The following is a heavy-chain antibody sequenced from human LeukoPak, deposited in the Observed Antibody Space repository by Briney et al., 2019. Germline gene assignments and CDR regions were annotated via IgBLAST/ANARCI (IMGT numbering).Heavy chain of an antibody. D-gene: IGHD6-25*01. CDR1: GFMFSNYW. J-gene: IGHJ4*02. V-gene: IGHV3-7*03. Sequence: GGSLRLSCATSGFMFSNYWMTWVRQAPGKGLEWVANIKQDGSEKQYVDSVKGRFAISRDNAKKSLYLQINTLRAEDTAVYYCVRGPHIAATSYWGQGTLVTVSS. CDR2: IKQDGSEK. CDR3: VRGPHIAATSY.